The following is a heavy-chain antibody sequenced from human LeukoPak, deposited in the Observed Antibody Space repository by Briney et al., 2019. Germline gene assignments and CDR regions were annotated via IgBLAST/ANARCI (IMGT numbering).Heavy chain of an antibody. D-gene: IGHD3-22*01. Sequence: SETLSLTCTVSGGSISSGSYYWSWIRQPAGKGLEWIGRIYTSGSTNYNPSLKSRVTISVDTSKNQFSLKLSSVTAADTAVYYCARTNPTTITMIVVAKDASGAFDIWGQGTMVTVSS. CDR3: ARTNPTTITMIVVAKDASGAFDI. J-gene: IGHJ3*02. CDR1: GGSISSGSYY. CDR2: IYTSGST. V-gene: IGHV4-61*02.